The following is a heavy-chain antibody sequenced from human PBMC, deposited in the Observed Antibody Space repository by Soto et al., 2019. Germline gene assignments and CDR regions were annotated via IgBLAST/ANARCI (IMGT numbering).Heavy chain of an antibody. J-gene: IGHJ6*02. Sequence: GGSLRLSCAASGFTFSSYVMHWVGQAPGKGLEWVAVIWYDGSNKYYADSVKGRFTISRDNSKNTLYLQMNSLRAEDTAVYYCARDRHKSGMDVWGQGTTVTVSS. CDR3: ARDRHKSGMDV. CDR2: IWYDGSNK. D-gene: IGHD2-21*01. V-gene: IGHV3-33*01. CDR1: GFTFSSYV.